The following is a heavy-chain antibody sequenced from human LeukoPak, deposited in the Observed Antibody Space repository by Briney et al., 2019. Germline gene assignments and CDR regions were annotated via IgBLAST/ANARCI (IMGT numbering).Heavy chain of an antibody. J-gene: IGHJ5*02. CDR1: GYSFTSYW. CDR2: IDPSDSYT. Sequence: GESLRISCKGSGYSFTSYWISWGRQMPGKGLEWMGRIDPSDSYTNYSPSFQGHVTISADKSISTAYLQWSSLKASDTAMYYCARLRSSSWSYNWSDPWGQGTLVTVSS. V-gene: IGHV5-10-1*01. D-gene: IGHD6-13*01. CDR3: ARLRSSSWSYNWSDP.